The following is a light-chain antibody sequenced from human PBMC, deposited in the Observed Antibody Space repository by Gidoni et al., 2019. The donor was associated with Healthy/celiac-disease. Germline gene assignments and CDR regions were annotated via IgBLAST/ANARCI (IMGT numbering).Light chain of an antibody. CDR3: QQYYSYST. CDR2: KAS. Sequence: DIQMTQSPSTLSASVGDRVTITCRASQSISSWLAWYQQKPGKAPNLLIYKASSLESGVPSRFSGSGSGTEFTLTISSLQPDDFATYYCQQYYSYSTSGQGTKVEIK. V-gene: IGKV1-5*03. J-gene: IGKJ1*01. CDR1: QSISSW.